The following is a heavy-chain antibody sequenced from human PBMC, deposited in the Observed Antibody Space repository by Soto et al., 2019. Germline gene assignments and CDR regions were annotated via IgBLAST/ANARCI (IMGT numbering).Heavy chain of an antibody. V-gene: IGHV4-61*08. J-gene: IGHJ4*02. D-gene: IGHD6-19*01. CDR3: AREPGYSSGWYVGFDY. CDR1: GGSISSGGYY. Sequence: SETLSLTCTVSGGSISSGGYYWSWIRQHPGKGLEWIGYIYYSGSTNYNPSLKNRVTISVDTSKNQFSLKLSSVTAADTAVYYCAREPGYSSGWYVGFDYWGQGTLVTVSS. CDR2: IYYSGST.